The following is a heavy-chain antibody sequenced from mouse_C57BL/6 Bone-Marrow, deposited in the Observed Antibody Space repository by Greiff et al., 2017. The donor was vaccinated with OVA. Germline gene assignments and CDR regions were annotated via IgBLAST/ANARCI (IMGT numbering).Heavy chain of an antibody. CDR2: IDPSDSYT. Sequence: QVQLQQPGAELVMPGASVKLSCKASGYTFTSYWMHWVKQRPGQGLEWIGEIDPSDSYTNYNQKFKGKSTLTVYKSSSTAYMQLSSLTSEDSAVYYCARDSNYGAWFAYWGQGTLVTVSA. CDR3: ARDSNYGAWFAY. J-gene: IGHJ3*01. CDR1: GYTFTSYW. V-gene: IGHV1-69*01. D-gene: IGHD2-5*01.